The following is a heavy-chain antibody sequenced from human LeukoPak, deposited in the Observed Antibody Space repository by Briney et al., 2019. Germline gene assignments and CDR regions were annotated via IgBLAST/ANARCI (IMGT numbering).Heavy chain of an antibody. CDR1: GGSISSSSYY. D-gene: IGHD3-10*01. Sequence: SETLSLTCTVSGGSISSSSYYWGWIRQPPGKGLEWIGSIYYSGSTYYNPSLKSRVTISVDTSKNQFSLKLSSVTAADTAVYYCARRELYGSGSYYSFDYWGQGTLVTDSS. V-gene: IGHV4-39*01. CDR2: IYYSGST. CDR3: ARRELYGSGSYYSFDY. J-gene: IGHJ4*02.